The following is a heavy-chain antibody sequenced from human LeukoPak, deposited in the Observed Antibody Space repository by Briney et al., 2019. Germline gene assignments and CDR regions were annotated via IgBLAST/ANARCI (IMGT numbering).Heavy chain of an antibody. V-gene: IGHV1-8*01. J-gene: IGHJ4*02. Sequence: GASVKLSCKASGYTFTSYDIDWVRQASGQGLEWMGWMNPNSGNTGYAQKFQGRVTRTRNTSISTAYMELSGLRSEDTAVYYCARGGRSVRRYDFWSGYPKPFDYWGQGTLVTVSS. CDR3: ARGGRSVRRYDFWSGYPKPFDY. CDR1: GYTFTSYD. D-gene: IGHD3-3*01. CDR2: MNPNSGNT.